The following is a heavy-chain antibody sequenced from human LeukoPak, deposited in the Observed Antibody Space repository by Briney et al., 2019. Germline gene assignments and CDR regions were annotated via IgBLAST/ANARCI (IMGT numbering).Heavy chain of an antibody. D-gene: IGHD1-20*01. CDR3: ARGSGQGENNWNDDINAFDI. Sequence: ASVKVSCKASGDTFTTDYIHWVRQGPGQGPEWMGVSNPSGGSTTNAQKFQGRVTTTRDTSTSTVYMELSSLRSEDTAIYYCARGSGQGENNWNDDINAFDIWGQGTMVTVSS. V-gene: IGHV1-46*01. CDR1: GDTFTTDY. J-gene: IGHJ3*02. CDR2: SNPSGGST.